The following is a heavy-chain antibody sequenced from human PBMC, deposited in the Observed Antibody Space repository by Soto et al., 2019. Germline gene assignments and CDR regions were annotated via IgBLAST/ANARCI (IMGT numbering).Heavy chain of an antibody. J-gene: IGHJ2*01. V-gene: IGHV3-23*01. Sequence: EVQLLESGGGLVQPGGSLRLSCAASGFIFSSYAMSWVRQAPGKGLEWVSAISGSGGSTYADSVKGRFTISRDNSKNTLYLQMTSRRAEDTAVYFCARGPFVEVVFATHPPAWAWYFDLWGRSTLVTVSS. CDR2: ISGSGGST. CDR3: ARGPFVEVVFATHPPAWAWYFDL. CDR1: GFIFSSYA. D-gene: IGHD2-15*01.